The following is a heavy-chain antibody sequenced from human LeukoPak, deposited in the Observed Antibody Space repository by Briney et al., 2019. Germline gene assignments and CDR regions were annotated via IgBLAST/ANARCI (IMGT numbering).Heavy chain of an antibody. CDR3: ARFSSGENYFDY. D-gene: IGHD3-10*01. V-gene: IGHV4-34*01. CDR1: GGSFSGHY. Sequence: SETLSLTCAVYGGSFSGHYWSWIRQPPGKGLEWIGEINHSGSTNYNPSLESRVTISVDTSKNHFSLKLSSVTAADTAVYYCARFSSGENYFDYWGQGTLVTVSS. J-gene: IGHJ4*02. CDR2: INHSGST.